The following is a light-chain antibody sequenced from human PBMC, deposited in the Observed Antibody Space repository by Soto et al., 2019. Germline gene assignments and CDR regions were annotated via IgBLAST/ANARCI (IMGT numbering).Light chain of an antibody. Sequence: DIQMTQSPSTLSASVGDRVTITCRASQSISSWLAWYQQKPGKAPKLLIYDASNLESGVPSRFSGSGSGTEFTLTISILQPDDFATYYCQQYNSYSPALTFGGGTKVEIK. J-gene: IGKJ4*01. CDR3: QQYNSYSPALT. CDR1: QSISSW. CDR2: DAS. V-gene: IGKV1-5*01.